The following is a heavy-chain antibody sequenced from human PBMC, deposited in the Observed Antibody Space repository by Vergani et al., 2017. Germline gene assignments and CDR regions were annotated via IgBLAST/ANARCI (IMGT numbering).Heavy chain of an antibody. CDR2: IYYSGST. Sequence: QVQLQESGPGLVKPSETLSLTCTVSGGSISSYYLSWIRQPPGKGLEWIGYIYYSGSTNYNPSLKSRVTISVDTSKNQFSLKLSSVTAADTAVYYCARQTYSYGYDYWGQGTLVTVSS. CDR3: ARQTYSYGYDY. J-gene: IGHJ4*02. D-gene: IGHD5-18*01. V-gene: IGHV4-59*01. CDR1: GGSISSYY.